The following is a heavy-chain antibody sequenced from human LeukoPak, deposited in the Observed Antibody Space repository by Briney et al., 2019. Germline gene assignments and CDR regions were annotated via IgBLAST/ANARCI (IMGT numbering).Heavy chain of an antibody. Sequence: PGKSLSLSCAASGFTFSSYGMHWVRQAPGKGLEWVAVISYDGSNKYYADSVKGRFTISRDNSKNTLYLQMNSLRAEDTAVFYCAKRLLDNYADAFDIWGQGTMVTVSS. CDR1: GFTFSSYG. V-gene: IGHV3-30*18. J-gene: IGHJ3*02. CDR2: ISYDGSNK. CDR3: AKRLLDNYADAFDI. D-gene: IGHD4-11*01.